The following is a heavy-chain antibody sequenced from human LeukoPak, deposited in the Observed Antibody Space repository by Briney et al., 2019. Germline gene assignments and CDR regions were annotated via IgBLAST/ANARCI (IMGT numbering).Heavy chain of an antibody. J-gene: IGHJ4*02. D-gene: IGHD2-2*01. CDR1: GFTFSTYA. V-gene: IGHV3-21*01. CDR2: ITVDSAYI. Sequence: GVSLRLSCADSGFTFSTYAMNWGRQAPAAGLKWVSGITVDSAYIYYADSVKGRFTISRASAKNSLYLKINSLRAEDTAVYYCARYGVSSTTSYIDGWGQGTLVTVSS. CDR3: ARYGVSSTTSYIDG.